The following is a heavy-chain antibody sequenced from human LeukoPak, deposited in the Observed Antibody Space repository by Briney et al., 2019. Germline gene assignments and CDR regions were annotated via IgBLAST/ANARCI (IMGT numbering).Heavy chain of an antibody. CDR2: ISDSGGST. CDR1: GFPFGSYA. J-gene: IGHJ4*02. CDR3: ARHSSGWDLAPYYFDY. D-gene: IGHD6-19*01. V-gene: IGHV3-64D*09. Sequence: GGSLRLSCSASGFPFGSYAMHWVRQAPGKGLEYVSAISDSGGSTYYADSVKGRFTISRDNSKNTLYLQMSSLRAEDTAVYYCARHSSGWDLAPYYFDYWGQGTLVTVSS.